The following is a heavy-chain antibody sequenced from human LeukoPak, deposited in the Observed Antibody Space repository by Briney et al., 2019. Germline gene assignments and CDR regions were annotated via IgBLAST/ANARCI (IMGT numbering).Heavy chain of an antibody. CDR2: IYYSGST. D-gene: IGHD5-18*01. CDR3: ARDPRGNSYGLGYFDY. CDR1: GGSISSYY. J-gene: IGHJ4*02. V-gene: IGHV4-59*12. Sequence: SETLSLTCTVSGGSISSYYWSWIRQPPGKGLEWIGYIYYSGSTNYNPSLKSRVTISVDTSKNQFSLKLSSVTAADTAVYYCARDPRGNSYGLGYFDYWGQGILVTASS.